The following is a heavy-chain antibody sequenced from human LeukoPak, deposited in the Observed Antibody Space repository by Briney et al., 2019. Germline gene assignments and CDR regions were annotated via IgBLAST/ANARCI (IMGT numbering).Heavy chain of an antibody. CDR1: GGSFSGYY. CDR3: ATMKAVRVNDFWSGYPDY. D-gene: IGHD3-3*01. V-gene: IGHV4-34*01. Sequence: SETLSLTCAVYGGSFSGYYWSWIRQPPGKGLEWIGEINHSGSTNYNPSLKSRVTISVDTSKNQFSLKLSSVTAADTAVYYCATMKAVRVNDFWSGYPDYWGQGTLVTVSS. J-gene: IGHJ4*02. CDR2: INHSGST.